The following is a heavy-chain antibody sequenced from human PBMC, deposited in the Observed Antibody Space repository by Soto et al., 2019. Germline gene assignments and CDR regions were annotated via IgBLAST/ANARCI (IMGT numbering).Heavy chain of an antibody. CDR1: GDSVTSYY. J-gene: IGHJ3*02. D-gene: IGHD1-1*01. V-gene: IGHV4-59*02. CDR3: ARESNEAFDI. CDR2: LSNSGST. Sequence: SETLSLTCSVSGDSVTSYYWSWIRQPPGKGLEWITYLSNSGSTNYNPFLKSRVTISVDTSKNQFSLKVTSVTAADTAVYYCARESNEAFDIWGQGTLVTVSS.